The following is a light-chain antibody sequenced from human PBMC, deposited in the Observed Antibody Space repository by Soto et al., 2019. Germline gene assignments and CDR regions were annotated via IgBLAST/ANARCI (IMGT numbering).Light chain of an antibody. CDR1: QSVSSSY. CDR2: GAS. Sequence: EIVLTQSPGTLSLSPGERATLSCRASQSVSSSYLAWYQQKPGQAPRLLIYGASSRATGIPDRFSGSGSGTDFTLTISILEPEDFAVYYCQQYGILWTFGQGTKVELK. J-gene: IGKJ1*01. CDR3: QQYGILWT. V-gene: IGKV3-20*01.